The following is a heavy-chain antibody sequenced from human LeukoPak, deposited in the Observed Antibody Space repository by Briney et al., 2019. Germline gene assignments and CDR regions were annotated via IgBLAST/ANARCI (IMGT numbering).Heavy chain of an antibody. D-gene: IGHD2-21*01. Sequence: GGSLRLSCAASGFTFSSYAMSWVRQAPGKGLEWVAVIWYGGSNKYYADSVKGRFTISRDNSKNTLYLQMNSLRAEDTAVYYCAKSPLDCGGDCYLFDYWGQGTLVTVSS. CDR2: IWYGGSNK. J-gene: IGHJ4*02. CDR3: AKSPLDCGGDCYLFDY. CDR1: GFTFSSYA. V-gene: IGHV3-30*02.